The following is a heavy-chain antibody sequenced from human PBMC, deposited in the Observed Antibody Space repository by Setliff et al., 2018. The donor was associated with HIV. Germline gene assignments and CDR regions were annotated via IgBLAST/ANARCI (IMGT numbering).Heavy chain of an antibody. CDR3: ARHWRGSGWSNWFDP. Sequence: SETLSLTCAVYGGSFSGYYWSWIRQPPGKGLEWIGEINHSGSTNYNPSLKSRLTISVDTSKNQFSLKPTSVTAADTAVYYCARHWRGSGWSNWFDPWGQGTLVTVSS. D-gene: IGHD6-19*01. V-gene: IGHV4-34*01. CDR2: INHSGST. J-gene: IGHJ5*02. CDR1: GGSFSGYY.